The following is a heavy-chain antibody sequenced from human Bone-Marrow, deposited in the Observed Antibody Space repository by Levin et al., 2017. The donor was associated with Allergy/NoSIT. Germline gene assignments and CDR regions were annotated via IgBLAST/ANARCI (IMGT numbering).Heavy chain of an antibody. CDR3: AKSFGLPSTTLHDAFDV. Sequence: GGSLRLSCVASGFTFTRHTMHWVRQAPGKGLGWVALIWYDESIKYYVDSVKGRFTISRDNSKDTLYLQLNSLRAEDTAMYYCAKSFGLPSTTLHDAFDVWGQGTMVTVSS. J-gene: IGHJ3*01. V-gene: IGHV3-33*06. D-gene: IGHD1-14*01. CDR1: GFTFTRHT. CDR2: IWYDESIK.